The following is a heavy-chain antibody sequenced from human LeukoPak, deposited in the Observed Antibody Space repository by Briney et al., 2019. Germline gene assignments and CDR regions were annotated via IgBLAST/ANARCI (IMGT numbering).Heavy chain of an antibody. CDR3: ARVFPGNAFDI. V-gene: IGHV3-30*02. CDR1: GFTFSSYW. Sequence: GGSLRLSCAASGFTFSSYWMSWVRQAPGKGLEWVAFIRNDGNKYNYAESVKGRFTISRDNSKNTLYLQMNSLRAEDTAVYYCARVFPGNAFDIWGQGTMVTVSS. D-gene: IGHD2/OR15-2a*01. J-gene: IGHJ3*02. CDR2: IRNDGNKY.